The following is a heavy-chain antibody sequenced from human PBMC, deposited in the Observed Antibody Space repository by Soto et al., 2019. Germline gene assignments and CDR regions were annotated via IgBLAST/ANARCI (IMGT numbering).Heavy chain of an antibody. CDR1: GFTFSRYW. D-gene: IGHD6-19*01. Sequence: EVQLVESGGGLVQPGGSLRLSCAASGFTFSRYWMHWVRQAPGKGLVWVSRINNDGSSTSYADSVNGRFTISRDNAKNTLYLQMNSLRVEDTAVYYCARDQSGFSSGWDHYWGQGTLVTVSS. J-gene: IGHJ4*02. CDR3: ARDQSGFSSGWDHY. V-gene: IGHV3-74*01. CDR2: INNDGSST.